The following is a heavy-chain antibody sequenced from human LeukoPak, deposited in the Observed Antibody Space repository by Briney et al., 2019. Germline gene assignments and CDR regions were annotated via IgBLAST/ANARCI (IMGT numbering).Heavy chain of an antibody. Sequence: GGSLRLSCAASGFTFSSYGMHWARQAPGKGLEWVAVISYDGSNKYYADSVKGRFTISRDNSKNTLYLQMNSLRAEDTAVYYCAKDSSMFSSSDGMDVWGQGTTVTVSS. CDR2: ISYDGSNK. CDR3: AKDSSMFSSSDGMDV. D-gene: IGHD6-13*01. V-gene: IGHV3-30*18. CDR1: GFTFSSYG. J-gene: IGHJ6*02.